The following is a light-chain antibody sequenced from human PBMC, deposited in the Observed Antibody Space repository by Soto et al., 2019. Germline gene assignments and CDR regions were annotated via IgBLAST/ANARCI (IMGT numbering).Light chain of an antibody. CDR2: WAS. Sequence: DIVMTHSPDSLAVSLGERATLNCKSSQSVLYSLNNRNHLAWYQKKPGQPPRLLVYWASTRESGVPDRFSGSGSGTDFSLTISSLQAEDVAVYYCQQYYRSPLSFGGGTRVEIK. CDR1: QSVLYSLNNRNH. CDR3: QQYYRSPLS. V-gene: IGKV4-1*01. J-gene: IGKJ4*01.